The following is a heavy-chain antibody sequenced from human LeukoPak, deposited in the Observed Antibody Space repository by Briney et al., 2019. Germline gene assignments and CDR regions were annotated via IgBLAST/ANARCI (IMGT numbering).Heavy chain of an antibody. CDR2: ISAYNGNT. CDR1: GYTFTSYG. D-gene: IGHD2-2*01. CDR3: ARVGCSSTSCLVDRHYYYYYMDV. J-gene: IGHJ6*03. V-gene: IGHV1-18*01. Sequence: ASVKVSCKASGYTFTSYGISWVRQAPGQGLEWMGWISAYNGNTNYAQKLQGRVTMTTDTSTSTAYMELSRLRSDDTAVYYCARVGCSSTSCLVDRHYYYYYMDVWGKGTTVTVSS.